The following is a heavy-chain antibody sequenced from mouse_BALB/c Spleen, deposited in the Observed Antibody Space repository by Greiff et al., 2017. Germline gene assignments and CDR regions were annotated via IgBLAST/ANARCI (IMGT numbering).Heavy chain of an antibody. D-gene: IGHD1-2*01. J-gene: IGHJ4*01. CDR3: ARKNYGHGYYAMDY. CDR1: GFSLTSYG. V-gene: IGHV2-2*02. CDR2: IWSGGST. Sequence: VKLMESGPGLVQPSQSLSITCTVSGFSLTSYGVHWVRQSPGKGLEWLGVIWSGGSTDYNAAFISRLSISKDNSKSQVFFKMNSLQANDTAIYYCARKNYGHGYYAMDYWGQGTSVTVSS.